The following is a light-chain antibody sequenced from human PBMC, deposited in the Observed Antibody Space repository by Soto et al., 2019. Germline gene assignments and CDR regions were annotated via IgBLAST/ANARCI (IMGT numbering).Light chain of an antibody. CDR1: QSVTSDY. Sequence: EIVLTQSPATLSVSPGERATLSCRASQSVTSDYLAWYQQKPGQAPRLLIYGASSRATDIPDRFSGSGSGTDFTLTISRLEPEDFAVYHCQQYLSSPVTFGQGTKVDIK. CDR3: QQYLSSPVT. CDR2: GAS. J-gene: IGKJ2*01. V-gene: IGKV3-20*01.